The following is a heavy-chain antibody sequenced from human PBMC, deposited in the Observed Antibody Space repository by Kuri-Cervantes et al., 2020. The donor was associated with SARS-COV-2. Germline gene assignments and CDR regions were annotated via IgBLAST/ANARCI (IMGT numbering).Heavy chain of an antibody. V-gene: IGHV3-43*01. CDR1: GFTFDDYT. J-gene: IGHJ4*02. Sequence: GESLKISCAASGFTFDDYTMHWVRQAPGKGLEWVSLISWDGGSIYYADSVKGRFTISRDNAKNSLYLQMNSLRAEDTAVYYCARGPDFEEWLLSSVYYWGQGTLVTVSS. CDR2: ISWDGGSI. CDR3: ARGPDFEEWLLSSVYY. D-gene: IGHD3-3*01.